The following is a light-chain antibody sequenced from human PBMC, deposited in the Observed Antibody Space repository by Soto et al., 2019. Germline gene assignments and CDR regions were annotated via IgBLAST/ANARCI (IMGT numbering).Light chain of an antibody. CDR1: SGHSTYA. V-gene: IGLV4-69*01. Sequence: QSVLTQSPSASASLGASVKLTCTLSSGHSTYAITWHQQRPEKGPRYLMNLNSDGSHTRGDGIPDRFSGSSSGAERYLTISSLQSQDEADYYCQTWDTGIVVFGGGTKVTVL. CDR2: LNSDGSH. CDR3: QTWDTGIVV. J-gene: IGLJ2*01.